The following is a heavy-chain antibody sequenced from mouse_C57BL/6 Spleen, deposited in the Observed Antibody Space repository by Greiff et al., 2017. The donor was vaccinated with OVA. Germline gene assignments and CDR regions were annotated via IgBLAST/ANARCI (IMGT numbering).Heavy chain of an antibody. CDR2: IDPETGGT. J-gene: IGHJ2*01. D-gene: IGHD1-1*01. CDR3: TRFHITTVVADY. V-gene: IGHV1-15*01. Sequence: QVQLQQSGAELVRPGASVTLSCKASGYTFTDYEMHWVKQTPVHGLEWIGAIDPETGGTANNQKFKGKAILTADKSSSTAYMELRSLTSEDSVVYYCTRFHITTVVADYWGQGTTLTVSS. CDR1: GYTFTDYE.